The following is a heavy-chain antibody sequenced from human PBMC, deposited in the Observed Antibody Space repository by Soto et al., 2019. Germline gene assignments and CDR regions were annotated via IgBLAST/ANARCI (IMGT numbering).Heavy chain of an antibody. Sequence: GGSLRLSCAASGFTFSSYAMSWVRQAPGKGLEWVSAISGSGGSTYYADSVKGRFTISRDNSKNTLYLQMNSLRAEDTAVYYCANHRDFWSGFYDYWGQGTLVTVSS. V-gene: IGHV3-23*01. CDR3: ANHRDFWSGFYDY. D-gene: IGHD3-3*01. CDR2: ISGSGGST. J-gene: IGHJ4*02. CDR1: GFTFSSYA.